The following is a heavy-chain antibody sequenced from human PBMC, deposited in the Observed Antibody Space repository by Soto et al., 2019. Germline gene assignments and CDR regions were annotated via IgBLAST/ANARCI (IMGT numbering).Heavy chain of an antibody. D-gene: IGHD5-12*01. V-gene: IGHV3-23*01. CDR3: VREGRGSFDF. CDR1: GFIFSNYA. J-gene: IGHJ3*01. Sequence: GGSLRLSCAASGFIFSNYAMNWVRQAPGKGLEWVSVIGGRGGSAYYADSVQGRFTISRDNSKNTLSLQMSSLTADDTAIYYCVREGRGSFDFWGRGTMVTVSS. CDR2: IGGRGGSA.